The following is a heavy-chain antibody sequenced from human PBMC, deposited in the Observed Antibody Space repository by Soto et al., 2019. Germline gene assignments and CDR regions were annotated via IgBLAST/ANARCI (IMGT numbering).Heavy chain of an antibody. D-gene: IGHD3-9*01. Sequence: WGSLRLSCAASGFTFSSYGMSWVRQAPGKGPEWVSAISGSGGSTYYADSVKGRFTISRDNSKNTLYLQMNSLRAEDTAVYYCAKGPTVLRYFDWLPMGFDYWGQGTLVTVSS. CDR2: ISGSGGST. J-gene: IGHJ4*02. V-gene: IGHV3-23*01. CDR3: AKGPTVLRYFDWLPMGFDY. CDR1: GFTFSSYG.